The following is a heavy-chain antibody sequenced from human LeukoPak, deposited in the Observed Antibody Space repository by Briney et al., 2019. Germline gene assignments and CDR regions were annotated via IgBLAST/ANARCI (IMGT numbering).Heavy chain of an antibody. CDR2: INWNGGST. D-gene: IGHD6-19*01. J-gene: IGHJ4*02. V-gene: IGHV3-20*04. CDR1: GFTFDDYG. Sequence: PGGSLRLSCAASGFTFDDYGMSWVRQAPGKGLEWVSGINWNGGSTGYADSVKGRFTISRDNAKNSLYLQMNSLRAEDTALYSCARVPDSSGWTTYYFDYWGQGTLVTVSS. CDR3: ARVPDSSGWTTYYFDY.